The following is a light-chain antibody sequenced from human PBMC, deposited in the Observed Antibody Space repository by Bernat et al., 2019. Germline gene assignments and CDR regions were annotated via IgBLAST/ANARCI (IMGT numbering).Light chain of an antibody. V-gene: IGLV2-14*03. Sequence: QSALTHPASVSGSPGQSITISCTGTSSDVGGYNSVSWYQQHPDKASKIMMYDVSNRPSGVSNRFSGSKSSNTASLTISLHQAEDEAEYYCSSYTSNTSVFGTGTKVTVL. CDR3: SSYTSNTSV. J-gene: IGLJ1*01. CDR1: SSDVGGYNS. CDR2: DVS.